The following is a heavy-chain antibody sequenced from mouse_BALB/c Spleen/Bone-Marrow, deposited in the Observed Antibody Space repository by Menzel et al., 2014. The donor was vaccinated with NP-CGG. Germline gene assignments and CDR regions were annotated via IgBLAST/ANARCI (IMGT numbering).Heavy chain of an antibody. D-gene: IGHD4-1*01. J-gene: IGHJ3*01. Sequence: EVKLVESGPELVKPGASVKISCKVSRYTFTDYNMHWVKQSHGKSLEWIGYIYPYNGGTDYTQKFKSKATLTVDNSSSTAYMELRSLTSEDSAVYYCARSPNWAWFDYWGRGTLVTVSA. V-gene: IGHV1S29*02. CDR1: RYTFTDYN. CDR2: IYPYNGGT. CDR3: ARSPNWAWFDY.